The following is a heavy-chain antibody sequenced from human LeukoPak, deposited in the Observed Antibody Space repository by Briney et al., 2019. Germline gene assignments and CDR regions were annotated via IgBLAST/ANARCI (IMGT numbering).Heavy chain of an antibody. Sequence: ASVKASCKASGNTFIGYWIHWVRQAPGQGLEWMGAFNPRGDATIGAQKFQGRATTTRDTSTSTVYIELSSLRSEDTAVYYCAREGQQLKHFDYWGQGTLVTVSS. D-gene: IGHD1-1*01. CDR1: GNTFIGYW. J-gene: IGHJ4*02. CDR3: AREGQQLKHFDY. V-gene: IGHV1-46*01. CDR2: FNPRGDAT.